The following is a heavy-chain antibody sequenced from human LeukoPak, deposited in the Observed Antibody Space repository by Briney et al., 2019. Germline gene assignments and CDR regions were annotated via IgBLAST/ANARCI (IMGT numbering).Heavy chain of an antibody. V-gene: IGHV3-11*06. CDR2: ISSSNSYT. D-gene: IGHD6-13*01. J-gene: IGHJ4*02. Sequence: GGSLRLFCAASGFTFSDYYITWIRQAPGKGLEWVSYISSSNSYTNYADSVKGRFTISRDNARNSLYLQVNSLRAEDTAVYYCARGLPYSSSPLEYWGQGTLVTVS. CDR1: GFTFSDYY. CDR3: ARGLPYSSSPLEY.